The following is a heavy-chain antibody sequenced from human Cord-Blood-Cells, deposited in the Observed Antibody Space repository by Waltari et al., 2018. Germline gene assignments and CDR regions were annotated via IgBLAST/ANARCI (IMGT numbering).Heavy chain of an antibody. CDR3: AREDY. Sequence: QVQLVESGGGVVQPGRYLRLSWAASGLTFSSYAMHWVRQAPGKGLEWVAVISYDGSNKYYADSVKGRFTISRDNSKNTLYLQMNSLRAEDTAVYYCAREDYWGQGTLVTVSS. CDR2: ISYDGSNK. J-gene: IGHJ4*02. V-gene: IGHV3-30-3*01. CDR1: GLTFSSYA.